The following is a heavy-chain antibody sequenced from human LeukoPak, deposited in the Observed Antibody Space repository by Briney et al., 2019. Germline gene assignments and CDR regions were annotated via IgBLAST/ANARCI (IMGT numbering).Heavy chain of an antibody. D-gene: IGHD1-26*01. CDR3: ARSGSYHHNYFDY. Sequence: SETLSLTCTVSGGSISGYYWSWIRQPPGKGLEWIGYIYYSGSTNYNPSLKSRVTMSVDTSKNQFSLKLSSVTAADTAVYYCARSGSYHHNYFDYWGQGTLVTVSS. J-gene: IGHJ4*02. CDR1: GGSISGYY. V-gene: IGHV4-59*08. CDR2: IYYSGST.